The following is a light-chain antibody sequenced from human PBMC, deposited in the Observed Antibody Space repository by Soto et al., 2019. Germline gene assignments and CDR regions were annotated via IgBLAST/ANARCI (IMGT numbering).Light chain of an antibody. CDR3: MQGTHWPRT. CDR1: QSLVYSDGNTY. V-gene: IGKV2-30*01. Sequence: DVVMTQSPLSLPVTLGQPASISCRSSQSLVYSDGNTYLNWFQQRPGQSPRRLISKVSNRDSGVPERFSGSGSGTDFTLKISRVEAEDVGVYYCMQGTHWPRTFGQGTKVEI. J-gene: IGKJ1*01. CDR2: KVS.